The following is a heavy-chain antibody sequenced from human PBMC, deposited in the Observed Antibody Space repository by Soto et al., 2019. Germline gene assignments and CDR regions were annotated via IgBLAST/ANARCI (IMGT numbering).Heavy chain of an antibody. CDR2: IIPILGIA. V-gene: IGHV1-69*02. Sequence: QVQLVQSGAEVKKPGSSVKVSCKASGGTFSSYTISWVRQAPGQGLEWMGRIIPILGIANYAQKFQGRVTITADKSTSTDYMELSSLRSEDTAVYYCARGSMATGPNYWGQGTLVTVSS. CDR3: ARGSMATGPNY. CDR1: GGTFSSYT. D-gene: IGHD5-12*01. J-gene: IGHJ4*02.